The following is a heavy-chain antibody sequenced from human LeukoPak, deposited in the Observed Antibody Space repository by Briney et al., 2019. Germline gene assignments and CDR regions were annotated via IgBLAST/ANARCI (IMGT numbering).Heavy chain of an antibody. Sequence: SETLSLTCTVSGASISSDTYLWSWIRQRAGKGLEWVGRISSTGRTDYTPSLTSRVTISIDTSKNQFSLKLSSVTAADTAVYYCARSDWLSGYMDVWGKGTTVTISS. D-gene: IGHD3-9*01. CDR3: ARSDWLSGYMDV. V-gene: IGHV4-61*10. J-gene: IGHJ6*03. CDR1: GASISSDTYL. CDR2: ISSTGRT.